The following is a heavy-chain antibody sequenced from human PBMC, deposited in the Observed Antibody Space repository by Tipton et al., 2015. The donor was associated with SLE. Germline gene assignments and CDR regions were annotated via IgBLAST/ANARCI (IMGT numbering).Heavy chain of an antibody. CDR1: GYTFTSYG. V-gene: IGHV1-18*01. J-gene: IGHJ6*03. Sequence: QSGAEVKKPGASVKVSCKASGYTFTSYGISWVRQAPGQGLEWVGWISTYNGNTNYAQKFQGRVTMTTDTSTSTVYMDLRSLRSDDTAVYYCARAYSGSYLTSGYYYYYMDVWGKGTTVTVSS. CDR3: ARAYSGSYLTSGYYYYYMDV. CDR2: ISTYNGNT. D-gene: IGHD1-26*01.